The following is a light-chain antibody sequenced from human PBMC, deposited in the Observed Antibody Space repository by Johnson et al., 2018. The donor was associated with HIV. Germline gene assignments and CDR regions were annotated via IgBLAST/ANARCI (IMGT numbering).Light chain of an antibody. Sequence: QSVLTQPPSVSAAPGQTVNISCSGNVSNIESYFVSWYQQLPGAAPTLLIYEDNKRPSGIPDRFSGSKSGATATLGITGLQTGDEADYYCGTWDSSLSAYVFGTGTKVTGL. CDR2: EDN. CDR3: GTWDSSLSAYV. V-gene: IGLV1-51*02. J-gene: IGLJ1*01. CDR1: VSNIESYF.